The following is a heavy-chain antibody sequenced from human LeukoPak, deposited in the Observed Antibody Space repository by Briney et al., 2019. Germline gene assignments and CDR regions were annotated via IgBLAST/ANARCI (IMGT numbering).Heavy chain of an antibody. V-gene: IGHV4-38-2*01. CDR2: IYHSGSS. CDR3: ARQDSSGSSGTYYSVDY. D-gene: IGHD3-10*01. J-gene: IGHJ4*02. Sequence: SETLSLTCAVSGYSIYSNFYWGWIRQPPGKGLEWIGSIYHSGSSYYNPSLKSRVTISMDTSNNQFSLKLTSLTAADTAIYYCARQDSSGSSGTYYSVDYWGRGTLVTVSS. CDR1: GYSIYSNFY.